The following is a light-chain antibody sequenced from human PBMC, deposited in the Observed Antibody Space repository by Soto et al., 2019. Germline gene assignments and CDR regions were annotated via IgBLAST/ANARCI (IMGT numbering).Light chain of an antibody. CDR2: AAS. CDR1: QSISSY. V-gene: IGKV1-39*01. CDR3: QQSYSTLIT. Sequence: DIQMPQSPSSLAASVGGRLTITCRASQSISSYLNWYQEKQGKXXKXXIYAASSLQSGVPSRFSGSGSGTDFTITISSLQPEDCETYDCQQSYSTLITFGQGTRLEIK. J-gene: IGKJ5*01.